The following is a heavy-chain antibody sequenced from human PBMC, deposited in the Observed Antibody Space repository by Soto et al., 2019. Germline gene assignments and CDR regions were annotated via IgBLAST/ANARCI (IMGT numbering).Heavy chain of an antibody. V-gene: IGHV3-48*01. CDR2: ITGSSDIV. D-gene: IGHD3-3*02. CDR1: GFTFSSYT. CDR3: ASSKGPLDH. Sequence: LRLSCVASGFTFSSYTMNWVRQAPGKGLEWVAYITGSSDIVYYADSVKGRFTISRDNAKNSLYLQMSSLRADDTSVYYCASSKGPLDHWGQGTLVTVSS. J-gene: IGHJ4*02.